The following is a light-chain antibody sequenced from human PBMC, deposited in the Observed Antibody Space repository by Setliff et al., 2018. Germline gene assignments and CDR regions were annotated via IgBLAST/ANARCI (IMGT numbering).Light chain of an antibody. V-gene: IGLV2-14*03. CDR1: SSDVDNYNY. J-gene: IGLJ3*02. CDR2: DSF. Sequence: QSALTQPASVSGSPGQSISISCTGASSDVDNYNYVSWYQQLPGKAPRLMIYDSFNRPSGVSNRFSGSKSGSTASLIISDLQTEDEAEYYCCTYRSSVSLVWVFGGGT. CDR3: CTYRSSVSLVWV.